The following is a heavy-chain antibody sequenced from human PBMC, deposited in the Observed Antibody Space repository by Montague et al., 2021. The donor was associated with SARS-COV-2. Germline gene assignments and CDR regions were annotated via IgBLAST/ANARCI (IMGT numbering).Heavy chain of an antibody. D-gene: IGHD2/OR15-2a*01. J-gene: IGHJ5*02. CDR3: ARDVRFSEYEVWLDP. CDR2: IYYSGTT. V-gene: IGHV4-4*06. Sequence: IYYSGTTDYNPSLQSRVTISVDTSKNQFSLRLSSVSAADTAMYYCARDVRFSEYEVWLDPWGQGTPLTVSS.